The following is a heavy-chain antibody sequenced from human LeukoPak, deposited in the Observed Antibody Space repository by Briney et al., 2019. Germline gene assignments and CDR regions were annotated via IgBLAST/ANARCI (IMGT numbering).Heavy chain of an antibody. J-gene: IGHJ3*02. CDR3: ARDNHDAFDI. V-gene: IGHV3-23*01. Sequence: GGSLRLSCVASEFTFSSYAMNWVRQAPGKGLEWVSAMSGSGGSTYYADSVKGRFTISRDNSKNTLYLQMNSLRAEDTAVYYCARDNHDAFDIWGQGTMVTVSS. CDR1: EFTFSSYA. CDR2: MSGSGGST.